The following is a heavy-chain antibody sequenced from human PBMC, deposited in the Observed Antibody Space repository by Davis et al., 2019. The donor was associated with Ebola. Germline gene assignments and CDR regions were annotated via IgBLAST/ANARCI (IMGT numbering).Heavy chain of an antibody. Sequence: GGSLRLSCAASGFTFSSYAMHWVRQAPGKGLEWVAVISYDGSNKYYADSVKGRFTISRDNAKNTLYLQMNSLRAEDTAVYYCARVRGWYRDYWYFDLWGRGTLVTVSS. CDR2: ISYDGSNK. V-gene: IGHV3-30-3*01. CDR1: GFTFSSYA. D-gene: IGHD6-19*01. J-gene: IGHJ2*01. CDR3: ARVRGWYRDYWYFDL.